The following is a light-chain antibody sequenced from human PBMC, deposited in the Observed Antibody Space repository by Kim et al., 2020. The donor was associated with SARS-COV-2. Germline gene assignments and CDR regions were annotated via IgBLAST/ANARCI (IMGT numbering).Light chain of an antibody. Sequence: ELTQPPSASGTPGQSVTISCSGSISNIGSNVVNWYQQLPGTAPKLLIYSNDYWPSGVPDRFSGSKSGTSASLAISGLQSEDEADYYCAAWDDSLNGSVFGGGTQLTVL. CDR3: AAWDDSLNGSV. V-gene: IGLV1-44*01. J-gene: IGLJ3*02. CDR2: SND. CDR1: ISNIGSNV.